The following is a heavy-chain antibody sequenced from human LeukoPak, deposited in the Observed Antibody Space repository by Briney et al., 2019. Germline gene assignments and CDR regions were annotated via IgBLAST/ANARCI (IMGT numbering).Heavy chain of an antibody. CDR2: ISSSGSSI. D-gene: IGHD4-17*01. CDR1: GFIFSDYY. CDR3: ARLYGDYKYYFDY. V-gene: IGHV3-11*04. Sequence: GGSLRLSCAASGFIFSDYYMSWNRQAPGKGLEWVSYISSSGSSIYYADSVRGRFTISRDNAKNSLYLQMISLRAEDTAVYYCARLYGDYKYYFDYWGQGTLVTVSS. J-gene: IGHJ4*02.